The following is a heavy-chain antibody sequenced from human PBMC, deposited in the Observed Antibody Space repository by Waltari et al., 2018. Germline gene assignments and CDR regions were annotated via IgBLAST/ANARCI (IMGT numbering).Heavy chain of an antibody. D-gene: IGHD1-1*01. V-gene: IGHV4-59*01. CDR1: GDSIRAYW. J-gene: IGHJ4*02. CDR2: VSYGGST. CDR3: ARASAPYNSLES. Sequence: QVQLQESGPGLVKPSEPLSLTCTVPGDSIRAYWLNWIRHPPGKGLEWIGYVSYGGSTNYSPSLKSRVTMLVDTPKDQVSLELTSVTAADTAFYYCARASAPYNSLESWGQGALVTVSS.